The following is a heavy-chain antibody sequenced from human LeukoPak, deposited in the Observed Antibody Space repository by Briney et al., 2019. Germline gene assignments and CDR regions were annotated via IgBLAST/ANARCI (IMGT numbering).Heavy chain of an antibody. D-gene: IGHD3-16*01. Sequence: GGSLRLSCAASGFTFSSFGMHWVRQAPGKGLEWVAVIWYDGGHKYYADSVKGRFSISRDNSKNTLYLQMSSLRAEDTAVYYCARDLGGVSFDYWGQGTLVTVSS. CDR2: IWYDGGHK. V-gene: IGHV3-33*01. J-gene: IGHJ4*02. CDR1: GFTFSSFG. CDR3: ARDLGGVSFDY.